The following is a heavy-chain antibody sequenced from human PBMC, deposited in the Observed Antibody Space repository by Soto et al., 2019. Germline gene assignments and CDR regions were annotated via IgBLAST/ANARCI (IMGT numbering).Heavy chain of an antibody. CDR2: IRNKAYSYTT. V-gene: IGHV3-72*01. J-gene: IGHJ2*01. CDR3: ASGGGWYFDL. Sequence: EVQLVESGGGLVQPGGSLRLSCAASGFTFSDHFMDWVRQAPGKGLEWVGRIRNKAYSYTTEYAASVKGRFTISRDDSMNSLYLQMNSLKTEDTAGYYCASGGGWYFDLWGRGTLVTVSS. D-gene: IGHD3-16*01. CDR1: GFTFSDHF.